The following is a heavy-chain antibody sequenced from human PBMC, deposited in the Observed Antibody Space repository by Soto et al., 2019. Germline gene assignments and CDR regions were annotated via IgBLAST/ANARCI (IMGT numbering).Heavy chain of an antibody. J-gene: IGHJ1*01. CDR3: ARDPYSGSYTPAEYFQH. Sequence: KTGGSLRLSCAASGFTFSSYSMNWVRQAPGKGLEWVSSISSSSGYIYYADSVKGRFTISRDNAKNSLYLQMNSLRAEDTAVYYCARDPYSGSYTPAEYFQHWGQGTLVTVSS. D-gene: IGHD1-26*01. CDR1: GFTFSSYS. V-gene: IGHV3-21*01. CDR2: ISSSSGYI.